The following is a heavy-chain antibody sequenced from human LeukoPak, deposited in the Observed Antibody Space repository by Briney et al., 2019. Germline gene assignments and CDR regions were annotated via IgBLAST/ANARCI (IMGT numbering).Heavy chain of an antibody. CDR2: IYYSGST. D-gene: IGHD5-18*01. V-gene: IGHV4-39*07. Sequence: PSETLSLTCTVSGGSISSSSYYWGWIRQPPGKGLEWIGSIYYSGSTYYNPSLKSRVTISVDTSKNQFSLKLSSVTAADTAVYHCASSLRGYSYGAKGPFSWFDPWGQGTLVTVSS. J-gene: IGHJ5*02. CDR3: ASSLRGYSYGAKGPFSWFDP. CDR1: GGSISSSSYY.